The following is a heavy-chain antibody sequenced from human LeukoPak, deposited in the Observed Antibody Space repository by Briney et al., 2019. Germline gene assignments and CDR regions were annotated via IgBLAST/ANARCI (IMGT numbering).Heavy chain of an antibody. D-gene: IGHD3-22*01. V-gene: IGHV1-2*02. J-gene: IGHJ2*01. CDR1: GYNFTGYY. CDR2: INPKTSGT. Sequence: ASVKVSCKASGYNFTGYYIHWGRQAPGQGLEWMGCINPKTSGTNYARKFQGRVTMTRDTSISTAYMELSRLRSDDTAVYFCARIDDYYDSSGRTSWFFDLWGRGTLVTVSS. CDR3: ARIDDYYDSSGRTSWFFDL.